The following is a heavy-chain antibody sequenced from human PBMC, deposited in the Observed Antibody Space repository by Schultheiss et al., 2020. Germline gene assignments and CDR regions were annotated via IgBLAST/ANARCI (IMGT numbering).Heavy chain of an antibody. Sequence: GGSLRLSCAASGFTFSSYSMNWVRQAPGKGLEWVSSISSSSSYIDYADSVKGRFTISRDNAKNSLYLQMNSLRAEDTAVYYCARDNYDYIWGSYRYNWFDPWGKGNLVTGYS. D-gene: IGHD3-16*02. CDR1: GFTFSSYS. V-gene: IGHV3-21*01. CDR3: ARDNYDYIWGSYRYNWFDP. J-gene: IGHJ5*02. CDR2: ISSSSSYI.